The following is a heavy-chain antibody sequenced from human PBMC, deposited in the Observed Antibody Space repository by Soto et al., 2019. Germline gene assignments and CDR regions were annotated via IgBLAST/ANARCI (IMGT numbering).Heavy chain of an antibody. CDR1: GFTFSSYA. CDR3: AKDRGSYSSSWHFDY. V-gene: IGHV3-23*01. J-gene: IGHJ4*02. D-gene: IGHD6-13*01. Sequence: GGSLRLSCAASGFTFSSYAMSWVRQAPGKGLEWVSAISGSGGSTYYADSGKGRFTNSSDNSKNTLYLQMNSLRAEDTAVYYCAKDRGSYSSSWHFDYWGQGTLVTVSS. CDR2: ISGSGGST.